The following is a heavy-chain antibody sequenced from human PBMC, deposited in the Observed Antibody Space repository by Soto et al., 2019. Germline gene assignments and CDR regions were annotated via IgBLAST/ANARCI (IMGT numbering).Heavy chain of an antibody. CDR2: IDPSDSYT. CDR1: GYSFTSYW. V-gene: IGHV5-10-1*01. Sequence: GESLKISCKGSGYSFTSYWISWVRQMPGKGPEWMGRIDPSDSYTNDSPSFQGHVTISADKSISTAYLQWSSLNAWDTAMYYRARSLPIVVVGDAPATFGMDVWGQGTTVTVSS. D-gene: IGHD2-15*01. CDR3: ARSLPIVVVGDAPATFGMDV. J-gene: IGHJ6*02.